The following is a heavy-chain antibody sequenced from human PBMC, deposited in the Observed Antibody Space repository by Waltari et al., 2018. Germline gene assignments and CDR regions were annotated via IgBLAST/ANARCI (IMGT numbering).Heavy chain of an antibody. CDR1: GGSISSYY. Sequence: QVQLQESGPGLVKPSETLSLTCTVSGGSISSYYWSWIRQPPGKGLEWIGYIYYSGSTNYNPSLKSRVTISVDTSKNQFSLKLSSVTAADTAVYYCARDLAGSGSYRYWGQGTLVTVSS. V-gene: IGHV4-59*12. J-gene: IGHJ4*02. CDR3: ARDLAGSGSYRY. CDR2: IYYSGST. D-gene: IGHD3-10*01.